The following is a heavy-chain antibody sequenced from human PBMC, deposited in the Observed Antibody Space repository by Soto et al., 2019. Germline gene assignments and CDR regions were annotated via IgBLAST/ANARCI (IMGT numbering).Heavy chain of an antibody. CDR1: GYTFTSYY. CDR2: INPSGGST. D-gene: IGHD1-1*01. J-gene: IGHJ5*02. V-gene: IGHV1-46*01. Sequence: ASVKVSCKASGYTFTSYYMHWVRQAPGQGLEWMGIINPSGGSTSYAQKFQGRVTMTRDTSTSTVYMELSSLRSEDTAVYYCAGAGLTTLPNQNNWFDPWGQGTLVTVSS. CDR3: AGAGLTTLPNQNNWFDP.